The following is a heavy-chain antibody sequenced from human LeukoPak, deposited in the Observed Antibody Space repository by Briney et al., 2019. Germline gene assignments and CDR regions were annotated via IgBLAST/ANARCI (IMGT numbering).Heavy chain of an antibody. D-gene: IGHD1-26*01. J-gene: IGHJ4*02. CDR1: GGSISSSGYY. Sequence: ASETLSLTCTVSGGSISSSGYYWGWIRQPPGKGLEWIGSIYYGGYTYYNPSLKSRVTISVDTSKNQFSLKLSSVTAADTAVYYCARTYSGSYYSYWGQGTLVTVSS. CDR3: ARTYSGSYYSY. V-gene: IGHV4-39*07. CDR2: IYYGGYT.